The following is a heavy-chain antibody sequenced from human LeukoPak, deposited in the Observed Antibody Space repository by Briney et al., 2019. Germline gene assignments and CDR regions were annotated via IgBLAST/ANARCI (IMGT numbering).Heavy chain of an antibody. V-gene: IGHV4-4*02. D-gene: IGHD6-6*01. CDR1: GGSISSSNW. CDR2: IYHSGST. Sequence: SETLSLTCAASGGSISSSNWWSWVRQPPGKGLEWIGEIYHSGSTNYNPSLKSRVTISVDKSKNQFSLKLSSVTAADTAVYYCARDPWQLGYWYFDLWGRGTLVTVSS. CDR3: ARDPWQLGYWYFDL. J-gene: IGHJ2*01.